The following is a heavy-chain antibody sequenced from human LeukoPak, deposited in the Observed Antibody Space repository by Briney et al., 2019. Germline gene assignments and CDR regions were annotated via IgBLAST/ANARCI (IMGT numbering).Heavy chain of an antibody. J-gene: IGHJ4*02. CDR3: ARDLTTGLAYFDY. V-gene: IGHV4-59*12. CDR2: IYYSGST. D-gene: IGHD1-1*01. CDR1: GGSISSYY. Sequence: PSETLSLTCTVSGGSISSYYWSWIRQPPGKGLEWIGYIYYSGSTNYNPSLKSRVTISVDTSKNQFSLQLTSVTAADTAFYYCARDLTTGLAYFDYWGQGALVTVSS.